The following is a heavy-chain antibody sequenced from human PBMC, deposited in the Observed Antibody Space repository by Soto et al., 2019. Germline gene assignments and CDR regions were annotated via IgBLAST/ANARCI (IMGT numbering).Heavy chain of an antibody. CDR2: MSAYNGNT. CDR1: GYTFTSYG. V-gene: IGHV1-18*01. J-gene: IGHJ1*01. D-gene: IGHD3-22*01. Sequence: QVQLVQSGAEVKKPGASVKFSCKASGYTFTSYGISWVRQAPGQGLECMGWMSAYNGNTNYAQNRPGKVSMTTATSTSTAYMEMRSVRSADTAVYYCARAHPREYYYESSGYQPEYFHHWGQGTLVTVSS. CDR3: ARAHPREYYYESSGYQPEYFHH.